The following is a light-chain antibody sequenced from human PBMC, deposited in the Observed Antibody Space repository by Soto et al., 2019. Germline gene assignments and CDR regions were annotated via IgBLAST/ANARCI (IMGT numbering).Light chain of an antibody. Sequence: QSVLTQPPSVSAAPGQKVTISCSGSSSNIGNNYISWYRQLPGTAPELLIYDSNKRPSGIGDRFSGSKSGTSATLDITGLQTGDEADYYCGTWDSSLNVWVFGGGTKVTVL. CDR3: GTWDSSLNVWV. CDR2: DSN. CDR1: SSNIGNNY. V-gene: IGLV1-51*01. J-gene: IGLJ3*02.